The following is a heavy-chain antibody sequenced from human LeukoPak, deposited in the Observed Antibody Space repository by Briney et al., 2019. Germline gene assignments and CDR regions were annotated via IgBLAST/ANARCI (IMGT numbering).Heavy chain of an antibody. J-gene: IGHJ5*02. V-gene: IGHV4-59*01. CDR1: RGSISGYS. Sequence: SETLSLTCTVSRGSISGYSWSWIRQSPGGGLEWIGYIYYSGDTAYNPSLRSRVTLSVDTSKNQFSLQLRSVTTADTAVYYCVRGPYGASISKWFGPWGQGTQVIVSP. CDR3: VRGPYGASISKWFGP. CDR2: IYYSGDT. D-gene: IGHD4/OR15-4a*01.